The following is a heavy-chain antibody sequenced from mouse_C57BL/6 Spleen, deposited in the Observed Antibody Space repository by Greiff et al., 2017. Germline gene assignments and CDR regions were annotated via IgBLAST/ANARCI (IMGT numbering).Heavy chain of an antibody. D-gene: IGHD1-1*01. Sequence: QVQLQQSGPELVKPGASVKISCKASGYAFSSSWMNWVKQRPGKGLEWIGRIYPGDGDTNYNGKFKGKATLTADKSSSTAYMQLSSLTSEDSAVYFCAILYYGSSSFAYWGQGTLVTVSA. J-gene: IGHJ3*01. V-gene: IGHV1-82*01. CDR2: IYPGDGDT. CDR1: GYAFSSSW. CDR3: AILYYGSSSFAY.